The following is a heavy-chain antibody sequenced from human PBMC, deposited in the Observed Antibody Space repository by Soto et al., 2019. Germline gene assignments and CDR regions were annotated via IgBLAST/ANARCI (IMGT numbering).Heavy chain of an antibody. Sequence: GGSLRLSCAVSGFTFTSYAMTWVRQPPGKGLEWVSSISGSSDVIYYADSVKGRSTMSRDNSKDTFYLQLNSLRVEDTGLYYCAKYRSTSSGAEGFDYWGQGALVTV. V-gene: IGHV3-23*01. CDR3: AKYRSTSSGAEGFDY. J-gene: IGHJ4*02. CDR1: GFTFTSYA. CDR2: ISGSSDVI. D-gene: IGHD2-2*01.